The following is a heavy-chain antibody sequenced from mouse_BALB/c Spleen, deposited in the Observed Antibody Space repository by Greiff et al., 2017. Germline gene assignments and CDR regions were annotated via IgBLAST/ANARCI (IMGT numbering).Heavy chain of an antibody. V-gene: IGHV5-6*01. D-gene: IGHD4-1*01. J-gene: IGHJ2*01. CDR2: ISSGGSYT. CDR1: GFTFSSYG. Sequence: EVKLVESGGDLVKPGGSLKLSCAASGFTFSSYGMSWVRQTPDKRLEWVATISSGGSYTYYPDSVKGRFTISRDNAKNTLYLQMSSLKSEDTAMYYWARSFLGNWGQGTTLTVSS. CDR3: ARSFLGN.